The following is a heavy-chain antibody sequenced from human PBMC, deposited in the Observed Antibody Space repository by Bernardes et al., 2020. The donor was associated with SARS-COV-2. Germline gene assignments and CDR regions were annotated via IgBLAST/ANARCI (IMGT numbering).Heavy chain of an antibody. Sequence: ASVKVSCKASGYTFTDYYMHWVRQAPGQGLEWMGWINPNSGGTKYAQKFQGRVTMTRDTSISTVYMELNSLRAEDTAVYYCAKDYSVIGQAVYYYGMDVWGQGTAVTVTS. CDR1: GYTFTDYY. J-gene: IGHJ6*02. CDR2: INPNSGGT. D-gene: IGHD4-4*01. CDR3: AKDYSVIGQAVYYYGMDV. V-gene: IGHV1-2*02.